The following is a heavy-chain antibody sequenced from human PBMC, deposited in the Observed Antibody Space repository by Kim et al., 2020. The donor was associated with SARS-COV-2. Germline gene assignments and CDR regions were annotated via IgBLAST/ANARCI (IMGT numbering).Heavy chain of an antibody. CDR2: IWYDGSNK. CDR3: ARGCLRYNWNSRPY. J-gene: IGHJ4*02. D-gene: IGHD1-7*01. CDR1: GFTFSSYG. V-gene: IGHV3-33*01. Sequence: GGSLRLSCAASGFTFSSYGMHWVRQAPGKGLEWLAVIWYDGSNKYYADSVKGRFTISRDNSKNTLYLQMNSLRAEDTAVYYCARGCLRYNWNSRPYWGQGTLVTVSS.